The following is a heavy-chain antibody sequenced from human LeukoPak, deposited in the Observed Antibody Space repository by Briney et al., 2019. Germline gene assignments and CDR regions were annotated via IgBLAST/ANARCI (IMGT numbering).Heavy chain of an antibody. CDR3: ARFGTSSGTVITRNNWFDP. CDR2: IWFEGRYK. J-gene: IGHJ5*02. D-gene: IGHD4-23*01. CDR1: GFTFSSYG. V-gene: IGHV3-33*01. Sequence: RCLSLSCAVSGFTFSSYGMHWVRQAPDGGLEWVAPIWFEGRYKYYADSVKGRFTISRDNSKNTLSLQLNSLRAEDTAVYYCARFGTSSGTVITRNNWFDPWGQGTLVTVSS.